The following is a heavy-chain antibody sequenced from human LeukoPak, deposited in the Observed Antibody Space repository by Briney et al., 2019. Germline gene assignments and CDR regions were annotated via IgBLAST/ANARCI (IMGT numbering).Heavy chain of an antibody. Sequence: ASVKVSCKASGGTFSSYAISWVRQAPGQGLEWMGGIIPIFGTANYAQKFQGRVTITADESTSTAYMELSSLRSEDTAVYYCAREMEWLSKYYFDYWGQGTLVTVSS. V-gene: IGHV1-69*13. CDR3: AREMEWLSKYYFDY. CDR2: IIPIFGTA. D-gene: IGHD3-3*01. J-gene: IGHJ4*02. CDR1: GGTFSSYA.